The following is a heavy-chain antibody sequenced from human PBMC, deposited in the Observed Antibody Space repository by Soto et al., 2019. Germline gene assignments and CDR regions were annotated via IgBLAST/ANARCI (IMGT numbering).Heavy chain of an antibody. Sequence: GGSLRLSCAASGFTFSSYAMSWVRQAPGKGLEWVSAISGSGGSTYYADSVKGRFTISRDNSKNTLYLQMNGLRAEDTAVYYCAKDSLKVVYAIKLDYFDYWGQGTLVTVSS. J-gene: IGHJ4*02. V-gene: IGHV3-23*01. CDR1: GFTFSSYA. CDR2: ISGSGGST. D-gene: IGHD2-8*02. CDR3: AKDSLKVVYAIKLDYFDY.